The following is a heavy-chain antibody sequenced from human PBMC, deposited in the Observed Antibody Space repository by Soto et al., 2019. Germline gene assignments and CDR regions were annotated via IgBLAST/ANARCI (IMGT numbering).Heavy chain of an antibody. Sequence: QVQLVQSGAEVKKPGASVKVSCKASGYAFTTYDINWVRQATGQGPEWMGWMNPNSGHTVYAQKFQGRVTVTRDTXXXXXXXXXXXXXXXXXXXXXXXXXXXWFGGYGMDVWGQGTTVTVSS. CDR2: MNPNSGHT. D-gene: IGHD3-10*01. CDR1: GYAFTTYD. V-gene: IGHV1-8*01. J-gene: IGHJ6*02. CDR3: XXXXXWFGGYGMDV.